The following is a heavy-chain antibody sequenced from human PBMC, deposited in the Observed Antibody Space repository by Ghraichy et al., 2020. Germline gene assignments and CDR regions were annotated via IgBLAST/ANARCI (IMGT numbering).Heavy chain of an antibody. CDR1: GYTFTGYY. D-gene: IGHD3-10*01. CDR3: ARDLTMVRGVPLRGYFDY. V-gene: IGHV1-2*02. Sequence: ASVKVSCKASGYTFTGYYMHWVRQAPGQGLEWMGWINPNSGGTNYAQKFQGRVTMTRDTSISTAYMELSRLRSDDTAVYYCARDLTMVRGVPLRGYFDYWGQGTLVTVSS. J-gene: IGHJ4*02. CDR2: INPNSGGT.